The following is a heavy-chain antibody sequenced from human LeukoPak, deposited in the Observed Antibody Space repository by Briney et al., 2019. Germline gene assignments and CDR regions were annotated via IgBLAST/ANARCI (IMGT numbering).Heavy chain of an antibody. CDR3: ARGHKVVVPAANYYFDY. CDR1: GGSFSGYY. J-gene: IGHJ4*02. D-gene: IGHD2-2*01. CDR2: INHSGST. V-gene: IGHV4-34*01. Sequence: SETLSLTCAVYGGSFSGYYWSWIRQPPGKGLEWIGEINHSGSTNYNPSLKSRVTISVDTSKNQFSLKLSSVTAADTAVYYCARGHKVVVPAANYYFDYWGQGTLVTVSS.